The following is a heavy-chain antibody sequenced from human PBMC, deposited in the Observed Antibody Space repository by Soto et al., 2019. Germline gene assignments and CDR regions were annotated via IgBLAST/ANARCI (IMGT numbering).Heavy chain of an antibody. CDR1: GYTFTSYG. D-gene: IGHD5-18*01. Sequence: QVQLVQSGAEVKKPGASVKVSCKASGYTFTSYGISWVRQAPGQGLEWMGWISGYNGNTNYAQKLQARVTMTTDTXXSTVYMELRSLRSDDTAVYNRAREGADTAMVQVDYWGQGTLVTVSS. CDR2: ISGYNGNT. V-gene: IGHV1-18*01. J-gene: IGHJ4*02. CDR3: AREGADTAMVQVDY.